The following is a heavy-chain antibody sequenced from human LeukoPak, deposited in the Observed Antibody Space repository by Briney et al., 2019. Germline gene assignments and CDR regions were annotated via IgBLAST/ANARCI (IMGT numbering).Heavy chain of an antibody. D-gene: IGHD3-3*01. CDR2: LSGSGGSP. Sequence: GGSLRLSCAASGFNFSSYAMSWVRPAPGKGLEWVASLSGSGGSPYYADSVKGRFTISSDNSHDTLYPQMTSLRAEDTAVYYRAFGSQRRSTYYDFWRGYGAPYYMDVWGKGTTVTVSS. J-gene: IGHJ6*03. V-gene: IGHV3-23*01. CDR1: GFNFSSYA. CDR3: AFGSQRRSTYYDFWRGYGAPYYMDV.